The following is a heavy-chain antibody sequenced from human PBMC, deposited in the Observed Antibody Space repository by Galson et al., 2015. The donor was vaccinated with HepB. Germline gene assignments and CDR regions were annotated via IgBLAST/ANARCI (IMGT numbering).Heavy chain of an antibody. D-gene: IGHD1-1*01. Sequence: SVKVSCKASGYTFSHNAIHWLRQAPGQRLEWMGLNAGNGLTKYSQNFQARVTFTRDTSASTAYMELNTLTSEDTAVYYCARALLEGEASFDPWGRGTLVIVSS. CDR3: ARALLEGEASFDP. CDR1: GYTFSHNA. CDR2: NAGNGLT. J-gene: IGHJ5*02. V-gene: IGHV1-3*01.